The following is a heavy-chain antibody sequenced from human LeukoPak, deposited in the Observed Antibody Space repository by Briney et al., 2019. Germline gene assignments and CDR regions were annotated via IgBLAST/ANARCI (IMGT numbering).Heavy chain of an antibody. CDR2: ISAYNGNT. J-gene: IGHJ4*02. CDR1: GYTFTSYG. D-gene: IGHD2-21*01. V-gene: IGHV1-18*01. CDR3: ARGLRASSRRNCGGDCYLYYFDY. Sequence: GASVKVSCKASGYTFTSYGISWVRQAPGQGLEWMGWISAYNGNTNYAQKLQGRVTMTTDTSTSTAYMELRSLRSEDTAVYYCARGLRASSRRNCGGDCYLYYFDYWGQGTLVTVSS.